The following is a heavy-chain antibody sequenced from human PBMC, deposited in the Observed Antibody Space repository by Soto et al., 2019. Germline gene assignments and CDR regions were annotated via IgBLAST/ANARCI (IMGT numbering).Heavy chain of an antibody. CDR2: IDHSGGT. J-gene: IGHJ5*01. V-gene: IGHV4-34*01. Sequence: QVQLQQWGAGLLKPSETLSLTCAVYGASFSGYYWTWIRQSPGRGLEWIGEIDHSGGTKSNPSLRSRLTMFVDPSTTQFSLRLTSVTAADAAVYYCATGGPINPSVPGRILNNDFDSWGQGTLVTVSS. D-gene: IGHD3-10*01. CDR3: ATGGPINPSVPGRILNNDFDS. CDR1: GASFSGYY.